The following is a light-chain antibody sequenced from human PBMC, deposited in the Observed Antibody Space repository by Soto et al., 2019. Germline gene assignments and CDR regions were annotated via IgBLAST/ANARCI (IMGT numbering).Light chain of an antibody. Sequence: QSVLTQPASVSGSPGQSITISCTGTSSDVGGYNYVSWYQQHPGKAPKIIIYEVTNRPSGVSNRFSGSKSSNTASLTISGLQAEDDADYYCSSFTSRFTFNYIFGTGTKVTVL. J-gene: IGLJ1*01. V-gene: IGLV2-14*01. CDR1: SSDVGGYNY. CDR2: EVT. CDR3: SSFTSRFTFNYI.